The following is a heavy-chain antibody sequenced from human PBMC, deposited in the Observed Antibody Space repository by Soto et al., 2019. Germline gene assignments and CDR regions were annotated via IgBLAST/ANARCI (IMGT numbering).Heavy chain of an antibody. CDR2: ISAYNGNT. D-gene: IGHD3-3*01. CDR1: RYTFTSYG. CDR3: ARVLNDFWSGENYYYYGMDV. V-gene: IGHV1-18*01. Sequence: ASVKVSCKASRYTFTSYGISWVRQAPGQGLEWMGWISAYNGNTNYAQKLQGRVTMTTDTSTSTAYMELRSLRSDDTAVYYCARVLNDFWSGENYYYYGMDVWGQGTTVTVSS. J-gene: IGHJ6*02.